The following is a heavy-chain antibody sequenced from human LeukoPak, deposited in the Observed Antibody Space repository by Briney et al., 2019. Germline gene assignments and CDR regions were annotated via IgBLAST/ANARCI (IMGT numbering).Heavy chain of an antibody. CDR1: GGSISSSSYY. D-gene: IGHD4-11*01. V-gene: IGHV4-39*07. CDR2: LYYSGST. J-gene: IGHJ6*02. CDR3: ARDTGSYYYYYGMDV. Sequence: SETLSLTCTVSGGSISSSSYYWGWIRQPPGKGLEWIGSLYYSGSTYYNPSLKSRVTISVDTSRNQFSLKLSSVTTADTAVYYCARDTGSYYYYYGMDVWGQGTTITVSS.